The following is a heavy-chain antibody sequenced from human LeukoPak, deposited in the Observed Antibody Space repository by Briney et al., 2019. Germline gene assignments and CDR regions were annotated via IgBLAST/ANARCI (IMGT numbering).Heavy chain of an antibody. D-gene: IGHD3-16*01. CDR1: GYTFTGYY. J-gene: IGHJ4*02. CDR3: AGGRWGGGGATETDY. CDR2: INPNSGGT. V-gene: IGHV1-2*02. Sequence: ASVKVSCKASGYTFTGYYMNWVRQAPGQGLEWMGWINPNSGGTEYAQKFQGRVTMTRDTSISTAYMELSRLRSDDTAVYYCAGGRWGGGGATETDYWGKGTRVTVA.